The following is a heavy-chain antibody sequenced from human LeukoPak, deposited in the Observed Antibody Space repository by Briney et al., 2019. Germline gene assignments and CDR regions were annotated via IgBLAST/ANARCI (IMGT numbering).Heavy chain of an antibody. J-gene: IGHJ4*02. D-gene: IGHD1-1*01. CDR1: GGSISSYY. V-gene: IGHV4-59*01. CDR2: TYYSGST. CDR3: ARDRPGYRGGYFDY. Sequence: SETLSLTCTVSGGSISSYYWSWIRQPPGKGLEWIGYTYYSGSTNYNPSLKSRVTISVDTSKNQFSLKLSSVTAADTAVYYCARDRPGYRGGYFDYWGQGTLVTVSS.